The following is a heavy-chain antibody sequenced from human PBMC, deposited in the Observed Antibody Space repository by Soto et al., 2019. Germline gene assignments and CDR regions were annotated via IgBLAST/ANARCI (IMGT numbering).Heavy chain of an antibody. Sequence: ASVKVSCKVSGYTLTELSMHWVRQAPGKGLEWMGGFDPEDGETIYAQKLQGRVTMTEDTSTDTAYMELSSLRSEDTAVYYCATYHIAAAGTSFGDYWGQGTLVTVSS. V-gene: IGHV1-24*01. J-gene: IGHJ4*02. D-gene: IGHD6-13*01. CDR3: ATYHIAAAGTSFGDY. CDR1: GYTLTELS. CDR2: FDPEDGET.